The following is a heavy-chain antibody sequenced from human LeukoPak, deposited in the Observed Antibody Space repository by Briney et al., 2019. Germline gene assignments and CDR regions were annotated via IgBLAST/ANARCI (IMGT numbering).Heavy chain of an antibody. Sequence: GGSLRLSCSASGFSFSDYSIHWVRQAPGKGFDWVTVVTHDGSKMYYADSVEGRFTISRDNSKNTLYLQMNSLRAEDTAVYYCARDAASGLRYFDWLFFDWGQGTLVTVSS. CDR3: ARDAASGLRYFDWLFFD. V-gene: IGHV3-30*07. CDR2: VTHDGSKM. J-gene: IGHJ4*02. D-gene: IGHD3-9*01. CDR1: GFSFSDYS.